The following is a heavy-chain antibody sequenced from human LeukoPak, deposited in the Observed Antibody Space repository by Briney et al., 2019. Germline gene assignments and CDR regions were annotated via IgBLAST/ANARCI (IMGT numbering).Heavy chain of an antibody. CDR1: GGSLSSGSYY. Sequence: SETLSLTCTVSGGSLSSGSYYWSWIRQPPGRGLEWIGYIYYSGSTNYNPSLKSRVTISVDTSKNQFSLKLSSVTAADTAVYYCARSIAVAGTTFDPWGQGTLVTVSS. V-gene: IGHV4-61*01. CDR2: IYYSGST. CDR3: ARSIAVAGTTFDP. D-gene: IGHD6-19*01. J-gene: IGHJ5*02.